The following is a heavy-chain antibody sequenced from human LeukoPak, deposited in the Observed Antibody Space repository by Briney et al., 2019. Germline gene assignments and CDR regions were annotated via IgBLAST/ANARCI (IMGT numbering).Heavy chain of an antibody. D-gene: IGHD3-22*01. Sequence: GGSLRLSCVASGFTFSAYSVHWVRQAPGKGLEWVSSISSSSTYKHYADSVKGRFTISRDNAKNSLYLQMNSLRAEDTALYYCAREVSEGFDFWGQGTLVTVSS. CDR2: ISSSSTYK. V-gene: IGHV3-21*06. CDR1: GFTFSAYS. J-gene: IGHJ4*02. CDR3: AREVSEGFDF.